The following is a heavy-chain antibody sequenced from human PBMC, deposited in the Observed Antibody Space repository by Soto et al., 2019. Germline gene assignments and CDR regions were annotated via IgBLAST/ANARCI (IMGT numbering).Heavy chain of an antibody. J-gene: IGHJ5*02. CDR3: ARDQLEGNWFDP. CDR2: IYHSGST. V-gene: IGHV4-30-2*01. CDR1: GGSISSGGYS. Sequence: QLQLQESGSGLVRPSQTLSLTCAVSGGSISSGGYSWNWIRQPPGKGLEWIRYIYHSGSTLYNPSLKSRVTISVDKSKNQCSLKLSSVTAADTAVYYCARDQLEGNWFDPWGQGTLVTVSS. D-gene: IGHD1-1*01.